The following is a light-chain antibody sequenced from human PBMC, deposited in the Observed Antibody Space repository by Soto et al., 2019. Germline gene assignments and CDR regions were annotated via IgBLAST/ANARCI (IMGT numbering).Light chain of an antibody. CDR2: GAS. CDR1: QSVSSN. V-gene: IGKV3-15*01. J-gene: IGKJ4*01. CDR3: QQYNNWPLT. Sequence: ETVMTQSPAALSVSPGEPATLSCRASQSVSSNLAWYEQKPGQAPRLLIYGASIRAIGIPARFSGSGSGTDFTLTISSLQSEDFAVYYCQQYNNWPLTFGGGTKVDIK.